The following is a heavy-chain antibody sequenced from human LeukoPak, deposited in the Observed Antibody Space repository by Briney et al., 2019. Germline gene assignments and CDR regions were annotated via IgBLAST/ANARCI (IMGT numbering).Heavy chain of an antibody. CDR2: ISAYNLNT. CDR1: GYTFTHYA. V-gene: IGHV1-18*01. Sequence: ASVKVSCKASGYTFTHYAITWVRQAPGQGLEWMGWISAYNLNTNYAQNLQGGVTMTVDTSTTTAYMELGSLTSDDTAVYYCARVGNGASWPWEWFDPWGQGTLVAVSS. J-gene: IGHJ5*02. CDR3: ARVGNGASWPWEWFDP. D-gene: IGHD2-2*01.